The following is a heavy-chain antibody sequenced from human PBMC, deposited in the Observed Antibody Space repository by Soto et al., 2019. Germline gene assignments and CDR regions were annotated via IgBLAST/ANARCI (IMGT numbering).Heavy chain of an antibody. D-gene: IGHD3-3*01. Sequence: SETLSLTCTVSGGSISSYYWSWIRQPPGKGLEWIGYIYYSGSTNYNPSLKSRVTISVDTSKNQFSLKLSSVTAADTAVYYCATLLRFLEWRFDYWGQGTLVTVSS. CDR1: GGSISSYY. V-gene: IGHV4-59*01. CDR3: ATLLRFLEWRFDY. J-gene: IGHJ4*02. CDR2: IYYSGST.